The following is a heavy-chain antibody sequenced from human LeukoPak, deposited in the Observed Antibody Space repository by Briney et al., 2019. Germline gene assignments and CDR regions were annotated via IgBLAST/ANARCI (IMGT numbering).Heavy chain of an antibody. CDR2: INSDGSRT. CDR3: VRGSWSAADTNIDY. J-gene: IGHJ4*02. V-gene: IGHV3-74*01. CDR1: GFTLSTYW. D-gene: IGHD6-13*01. Sequence: PGGSLRLSCAASGFTLSTYWMHWVRQGPGKGLVWVSCINSDGSRTTYADSVKGRFTISRDNAKNTLYLQMNTLRVEDTAVYYCVRGSWSAADTNIDYWGQGTLVTVSS.